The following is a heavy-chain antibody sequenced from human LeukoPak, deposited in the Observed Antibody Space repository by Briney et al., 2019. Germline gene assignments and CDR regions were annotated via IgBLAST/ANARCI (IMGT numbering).Heavy chain of an antibody. V-gene: IGHV4-34*01. D-gene: IGHD1-1*01. CDR1: GGSFSGYY. CDR3: ARVATGADLDY. Sequence: SETLSLTCAVYGGSFSGYYWSWIRQPPGKGLEWIGEINHSGSTHYNPSLKSRVTISLNMSKNQFSLKLRSVTATDTAVYYCARVATGADLDYWGQGTLVTVSS. J-gene: IGHJ4*02. CDR2: INHSGST.